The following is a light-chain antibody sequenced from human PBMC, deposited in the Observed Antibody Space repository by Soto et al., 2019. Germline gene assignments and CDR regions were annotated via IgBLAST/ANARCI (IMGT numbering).Light chain of an antibody. CDR2: LEGSGSY. Sequence: QSVLTQSSSASASLGSSVKLTCTLSSGHSTYIIAWHQQQPGKAPRYLMKLEGSGSYNKGSGVPDRFSGSSSGADRYLTISNLQSEDEADYHCETWDSNTVVFGGGTKLTVL. V-gene: IGLV4-60*03. J-gene: IGLJ2*01. CDR1: SGHSTYI. CDR3: ETWDSNTVV.